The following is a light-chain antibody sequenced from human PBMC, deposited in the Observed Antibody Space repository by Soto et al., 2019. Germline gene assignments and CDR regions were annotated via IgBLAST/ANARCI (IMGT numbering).Light chain of an antibody. CDR2: YDS. Sequence: SYELTQPPSVSVAPGKTARITCGGNNIGSKSVHWYQQKPGQAPVLVIYYDSDRPSGIPERFSGSNSGNTATLTISRVEAGDEADYYCQVWDGSSDPWVFGGGTKLTV. V-gene: IGLV3-21*04. CDR1: NIGSKS. CDR3: QVWDGSSDPWV. J-gene: IGLJ3*02.